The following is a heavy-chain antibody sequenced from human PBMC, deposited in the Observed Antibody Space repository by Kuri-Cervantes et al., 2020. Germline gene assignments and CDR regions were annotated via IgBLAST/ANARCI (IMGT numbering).Heavy chain of an antibody. CDR1: GFTFSSYS. CDR2: ISSSGSTI. D-gene: IGHD3-10*01. V-gene: IGHV3-48*04. J-gene: IGHJ6*02. Sequence: GESLKISCAASGFTFSSYSMNWVRQAPGKGLEWVSYISSSGSTIYYADSVKGRFTISRDNAKNSLYLQMNSLRAEDTAVYYCAREVAMVRGVILNYYYGMDVWGQGTTVTVSS. CDR3: AREVAMVRGVILNYYYGMDV.